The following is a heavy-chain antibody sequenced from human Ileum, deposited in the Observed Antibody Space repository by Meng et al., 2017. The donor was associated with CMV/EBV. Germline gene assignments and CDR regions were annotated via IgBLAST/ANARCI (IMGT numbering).Heavy chain of an antibody. V-gene: IGHV4-4*07. CDR2: IHSNGAT. J-gene: IGHJ4*02. Sequence: RGSVPGLVKPPAPRSPSWPVAGGSFSDYYWNWIRQPAGQGLGWIGRIHSNGATDYNPSLQSRVTMSVDSSKNEFFLSLSFVTAADTAIYYCARRRGPRGYIDYWGQGILVTVSS. CDR3: ARRRGPRGYIDY. CDR1: GGSFSDYY. D-gene: IGHD3-10*01.